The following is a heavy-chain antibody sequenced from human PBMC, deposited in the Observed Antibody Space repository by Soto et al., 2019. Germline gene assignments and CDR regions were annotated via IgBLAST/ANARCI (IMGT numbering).Heavy chain of an antibody. J-gene: IGHJ4*02. Sequence: EVQVVDSGGGFIQPGRSLTLYCIVSGCTGGDYGMNRLRQSPGQGLEWVGLIRARAAGGTTEYAASVKGRFTISLDGSEAIVYLQMDSLRFEDTAVYYCNRCASDVSFSRHWGQGTLVAVSS. V-gene: IGHV3-49*01. CDR3: NRCASDVSFSRH. CDR1: GCTGGDYG. CDR2: IRARAAGGTT. D-gene: IGHD2-15*01.